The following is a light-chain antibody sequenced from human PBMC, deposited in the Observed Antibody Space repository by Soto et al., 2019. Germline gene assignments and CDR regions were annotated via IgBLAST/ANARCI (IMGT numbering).Light chain of an antibody. CDR3: AAWDDSLSGRV. Sequence: QAVVTQPPSVSGTPGQRVTISCSGSSSNIGSNYVYWYQQLPGTAPKLLIYRNNQRPSGVPDRFSGSKSGTSASLAISGLRSEDEADYYCAAWDDSLSGRVFGGGTKLTVL. J-gene: IGLJ2*01. V-gene: IGLV1-47*01. CDR2: RNN. CDR1: SSNIGSNY.